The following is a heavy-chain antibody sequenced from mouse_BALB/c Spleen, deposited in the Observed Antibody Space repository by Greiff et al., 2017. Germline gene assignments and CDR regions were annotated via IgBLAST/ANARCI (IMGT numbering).Heavy chain of an antibody. CDR2: ISSGGSYT. J-gene: IGHJ3*01. CDR1: GFTFSSYG. Sequence: EVKLVESGGDLVKPGGSLKLSCAASGFTFSSYGMSWVRQTPDKRLEWVATISSGGSYTYYPDSVKGRFTISRDNAKNTLYLQMSSLKSEDTAMYYCARETGGSWFAYWGQGTLVTVSA. CDR3: ARETGGSWFAY. D-gene: IGHD4-1*01. V-gene: IGHV5-6*01.